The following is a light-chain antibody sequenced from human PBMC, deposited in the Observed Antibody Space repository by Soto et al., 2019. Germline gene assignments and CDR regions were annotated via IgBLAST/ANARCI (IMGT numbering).Light chain of an antibody. J-gene: IGLJ1*01. CDR1: SSNIGAGYD. V-gene: IGLV1-40*01. Sequence: SVLTQPPSVSGAPGQRGTISCTGSSSNIGAGYDVHWYQQFPGTAPKLLIYGNSNRPSGVPDRFSGSKSGTSASLAITGLQAEDEADYYCQSYDSSLSGVFGSGTKVTVL. CDR3: QSYDSSLSGV. CDR2: GNS.